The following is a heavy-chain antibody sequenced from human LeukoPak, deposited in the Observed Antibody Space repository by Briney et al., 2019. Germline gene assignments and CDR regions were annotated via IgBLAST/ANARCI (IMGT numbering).Heavy chain of an antibody. CDR3: ARRVHYYDTSGYSYYFDY. CDR1: GGSFSGYY. V-gene: IGHV4-34*01. CDR2: INHSGST. Sequence: SETLSLTCAVYGGSFSGYYWSWIRQPPGKGLEWIGEINHSGSTNYNPSLKSRVTISVDTSKNQFSLKLSSVTAADTAVYYCARRVHYYDTSGYSYYFDYWGQGTLVTVSS. J-gene: IGHJ4*02. D-gene: IGHD3-22*01.